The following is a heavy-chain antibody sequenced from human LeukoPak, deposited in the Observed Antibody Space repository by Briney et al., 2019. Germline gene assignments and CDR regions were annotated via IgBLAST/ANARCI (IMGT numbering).Heavy chain of an antibody. CDR1: GFTFSTYG. D-gene: IGHD3-9*01. V-gene: IGHV3-23*01. J-gene: IGHJ6*03. Sequence: PGGSLRLSCVASGFTFSTYGMSWVRQAPGKGLEWVSAISGRGGNTNYADSVKGRVTISRDNSKNTLYLQMNSLRAEDTAVYYCAKDGGEYYDILTGYYPRLYYMDVWGKGTTVTISS. CDR3: AKDGGEYYDILTGYYPRLYYMDV. CDR2: ISGRGGNT.